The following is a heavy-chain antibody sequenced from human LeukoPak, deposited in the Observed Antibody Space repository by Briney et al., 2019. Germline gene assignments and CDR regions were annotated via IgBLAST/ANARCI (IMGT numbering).Heavy chain of an antibody. D-gene: IGHD6-13*01. V-gene: IGHV1-46*01. CDR1: GYTFTSYY. CDR3: ARWMTYSSSWLSDSLDY. J-gene: IGHJ4*02. Sequence: PGASVKVSCKASGYTFTSYYMHWVRQAPGQGLEWMGIINPSGGNTNYAQKLQGRVTMTTDTSTSTAYMELRSLRSDDTAVYYCARWMTYSSSWLSDSLDYWGQGTLVTVSS. CDR2: INPSGGNT.